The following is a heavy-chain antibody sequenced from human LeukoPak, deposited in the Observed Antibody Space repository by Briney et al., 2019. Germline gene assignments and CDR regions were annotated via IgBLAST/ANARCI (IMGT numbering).Heavy chain of an antibody. D-gene: IGHD6-13*01. CDR2: INHSGST. J-gene: IGHJ5*02. V-gene: IGHV4-34*01. CDR1: GGSFSGYY. CDR3: ARAYSSSWYFNWFDP. Sequence: PSETLSLTCAVYGGSFSGYYWSWVRQPPEKGLEWIGEINHSGSTNYNPSLKSRVTISVDTSKNQFSLELTSVTAADTAVYFCARAYSSSWYFNWFDPWGQGTLVTVSS.